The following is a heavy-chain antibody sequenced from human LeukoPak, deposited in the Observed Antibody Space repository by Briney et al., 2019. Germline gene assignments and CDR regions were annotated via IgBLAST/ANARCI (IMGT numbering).Heavy chain of an antibody. D-gene: IGHD1-1*01. V-gene: IGHV4-61*02. CDR2: IYTSGST. J-gene: IGHJ5*02. CDR3: ARGMSWKYNWFDP. CDR1: GGSISSGSYY. Sequence: KPSQTLSLTCTVSGGSISSGSYYWSWIRQPAGKGLEWIGRIYTSGSTNHNPSLKSRVTISVDTSKNQFSLKLSSVTAADTAVYYCARGMSWKYNWFDPWGQGTLVTVSS.